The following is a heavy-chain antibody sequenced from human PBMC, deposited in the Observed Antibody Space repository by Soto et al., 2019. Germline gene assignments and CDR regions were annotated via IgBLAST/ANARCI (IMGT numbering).Heavy chain of an antibody. Sequence: SETLSLTCTVSGGSISSYYWSWIRQPPGKGLEWIGYIYYSGSTNYNPSIKSRVTISVDTSKNQFSLNLNSMTAADTAVFFCARHNYGSGSTYFDYWGQGTLVTVSS. J-gene: IGHJ4*02. CDR1: GGSISSYY. V-gene: IGHV4-59*08. CDR2: IYYSGST. CDR3: ARHNYGSGSTYFDY. D-gene: IGHD3-10*01.